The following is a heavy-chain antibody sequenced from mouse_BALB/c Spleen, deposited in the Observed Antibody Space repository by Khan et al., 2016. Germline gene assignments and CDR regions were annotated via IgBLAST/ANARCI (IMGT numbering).Heavy chain of an antibody. CDR3: ATYGSYLFDY. V-gene: IGHV3-8*02. Sequence: EGKLLEAGPSLVKPSQTLSLTCSVTGDSITSGYWNWIRKYPGNKPEYKGDKSYSGSTYYNQPLKNRITHTRGTSKNQYYLQLTSVTTEDRATYCCATYGSYLFDYWGQGTTLTVSS. D-gene: IGHD2-10*02. CDR2: KSYSGST. CDR1: GDSITSGY. J-gene: IGHJ2*01.